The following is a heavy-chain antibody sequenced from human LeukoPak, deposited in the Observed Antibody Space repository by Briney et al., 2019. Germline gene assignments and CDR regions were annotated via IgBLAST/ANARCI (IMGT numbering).Heavy chain of an antibody. J-gene: IGHJ1*01. V-gene: IGHV4-4*02. CDR2: IYHSGST. D-gene: IGHD2-8*02. Sequence: SETLSLTCAVSGGSISSSNWWSWVRQPPGKGLEWIGEIYHSGSTNYNPSLKSRVTISVDKSKNQFSLKLSSVTAADTAVYYCASLVVPPGRYFQHWGQGTLVTVSS. CDR1: GGSISSSNW. CDR3: ASLVVPPGRYFQH.